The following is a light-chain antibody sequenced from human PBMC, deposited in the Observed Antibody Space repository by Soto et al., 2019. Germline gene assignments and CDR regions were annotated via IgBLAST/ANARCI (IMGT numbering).Light chain of an antibody. Sequence: ALTQPASVSATPGQSITISCTGSNSDVGIYDFVSWYQHHPGRAPKLIVSEVSHRPSGVSNRFSGSKSGNTASLTISGLQSEDEADYYCISYTSDDVRYVFGTGTKVTVL. CDR1: NSDVGIYDF. V-gene: IGLV2-14*01. CDR3: ISYTSDDVRYV. CDR2: EVS. J-gene: IGLJ1*01.